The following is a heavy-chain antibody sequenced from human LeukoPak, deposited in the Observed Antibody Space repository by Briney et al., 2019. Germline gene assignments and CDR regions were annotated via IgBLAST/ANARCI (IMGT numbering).Heavy chain of an antibody. CDR2: ISHDGSNK. J-gene: IGHJ6*03. CDR1: GFTFSSYA. CDR3: ARNGDGYNYYYYYYMGV. V-gene: IGHV3-30*04. D-gene: IGHD5-24*01. Sequence: GGSLRLSCAASGFTFSSYAMHWVRQAPGKGLEWVAVISHDGSNKYYADSVKGRFTISRDNSKNTLYLQMNSLRAEDTAVYYCARNGDGYNYYYYYYMGVWGKGTTVTVSS.